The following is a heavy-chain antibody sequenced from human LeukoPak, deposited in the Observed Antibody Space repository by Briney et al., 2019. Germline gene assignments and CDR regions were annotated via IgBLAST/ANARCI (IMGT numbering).Heavy chain of an antibody. V-gene: IGHV4-30-2*01. CDR3: ARQGIPTAGSPFDY. Sequence: SETLSLTCTVSGGSISSGGYYWSWIRQPPGKGLEWIGYIYHSGSTYYNPSLKSRVTISVDRSKNQFSLKLSSVTAADTAVYYCARQGIPTAGSPFDYWGQGTLVTVSS. CDR1: GGSISSGGYY. J-gene: IGHJ4*02. D-gene: IGHD6-13*01. CDR2: IYHSGST.